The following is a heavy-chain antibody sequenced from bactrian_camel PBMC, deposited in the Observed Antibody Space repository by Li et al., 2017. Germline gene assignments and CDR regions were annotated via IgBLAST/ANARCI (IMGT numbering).Heavy chain of an antibody. CDR1: GFTFSTYD. V-gene: IGHV3S40*01. CDR2: SSSGALSL. D-gene: IGHD2*01. Sequence: VQLVESGGGLVQPGGSLRLSCAASGFTFSTYDMSWVRQAPGKGLEWVSSSSSGALSLVYADSVKGRFAISRDNAKNTVYLLMNSLKPEDTAVYYCVSLVGRPLVHQGTQVTVS. J-gene: IGHJ4*01.